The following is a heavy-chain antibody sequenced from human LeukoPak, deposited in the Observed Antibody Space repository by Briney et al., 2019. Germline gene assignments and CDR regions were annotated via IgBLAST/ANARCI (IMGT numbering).Heavy chain of an antibody. CDR3: ARSVGATYHDAFDI. Sequence: PSETLSLTCAVSGGSISSSNWWSWVRQPPGKGLEWIGEIYHSGSTNYNPSLKSRVTISVDKSKNQFSLKLSSVTAADTAVYYCARSVGATYHDAFDIWGQGTMVTVSS. J-gene: IGHJ3*02. CDR1: GGSISSSNW. V-gene: IGHV4-4*02. D-gene: IGHD1-26*01. CDR2: IYHSGST.